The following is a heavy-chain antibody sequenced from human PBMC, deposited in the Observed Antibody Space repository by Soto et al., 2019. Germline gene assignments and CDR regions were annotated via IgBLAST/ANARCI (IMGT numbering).Heavy chain of an antibody. V-gene: IGHV4-31*03. J-gene: IGHJ4*02. CDR3: ARSGYSYGPNPLLY. Sequence: QVQLQESGPGLVKPSQTLSLTCTVSGGSISSGGYYWSWIRQHPGKGREWIGYIYYSGSTYYNPSLKSRVTISVDTSKNQFSLQLSSVTAADTAVYYCARSGYSYGPNPLLYWGQGTLVTVSS. CDR1: GGSISSGGYY. CDR2: IYYSGST. D-gene: IGHD5-18*01.